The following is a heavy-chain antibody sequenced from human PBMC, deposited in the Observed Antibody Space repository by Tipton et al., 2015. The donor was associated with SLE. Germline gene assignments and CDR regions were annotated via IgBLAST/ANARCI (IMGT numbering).Heavy chain of an antibody. D-gene: IGHD3-10*01. CDR2: INHSGST. J-gene: IGHJ2*01. CDR1: GGSFSGYY. CDR3: ARDGGWYFDL. Sequence: LRLSCAVYGGSFSGYYWSWIRQPPGKGLEWIGEINHSGSTNYNPSLKSRVTISVDTAKNQFSLKLTSVTAADTAVYYCARDGGWYFDLWGRGTLVTVSS. V-gene: IGHV4-34*01.